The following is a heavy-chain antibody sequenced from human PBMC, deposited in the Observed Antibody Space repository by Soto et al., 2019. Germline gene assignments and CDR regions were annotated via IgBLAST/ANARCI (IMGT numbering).Heavy chain of an antibody. V-gene: IGHV4-59*01. Sequence: PSETLSLTCTVSGGSISNYYWSWIRQPPGKGLQWIGYIYYSGSTSYNPSLKSRVTISVDTSKTQFSLKLNSVTAADTAVYYCARTPDIWGQGTMVTVSS. J-gene: IGHJ3*02. CDR3: ARTPDI. CDR1: GGSISNYY. CDR2: IYYSGST.